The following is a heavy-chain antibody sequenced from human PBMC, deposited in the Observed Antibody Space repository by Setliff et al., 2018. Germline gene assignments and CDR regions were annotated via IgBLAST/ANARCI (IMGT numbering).Heavy chain of an antibody. V-gene: IGHV1-2*04. CDR3: ARDQGSGYAYYFDY. Sequence: ASVKVSCKASGYTFTNYYMHWVRQAPGQGLEWMGWINPNSGGTNYAQKFQGWVTMTRDTSTSTVYMELSSLRSEDTAVYYCARDQGSGYAYYFDYWGQGTLVTVSS. CDR2: INPNSGGT. CDR1: GYTFTNYY. D-gene: IGHD5-12*01. J-gene: IGHJ4*02.